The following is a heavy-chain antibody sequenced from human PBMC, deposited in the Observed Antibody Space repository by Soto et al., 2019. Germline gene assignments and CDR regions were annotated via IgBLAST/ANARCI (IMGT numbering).Heavy chain of an antibody. CDR1: GFTSDDFA. D-gene: IGHD3-3*01. CDR2: VRSKTYDGAA. V-gene: IGHV3-49*04. Sequence: EVQLVESGGGFVQPGRSLRLSCTFSGFTSDDFALTWVRQAPGKGLEWLGLVRSKTYDGAAEYAASVKGRFTISRDEYTSTAFLQMNRLKSEDTAVYYCTRDGDFYGFDVW. J-gene: IGHJ6*01. CDR3: TRDGDFYGFDV.